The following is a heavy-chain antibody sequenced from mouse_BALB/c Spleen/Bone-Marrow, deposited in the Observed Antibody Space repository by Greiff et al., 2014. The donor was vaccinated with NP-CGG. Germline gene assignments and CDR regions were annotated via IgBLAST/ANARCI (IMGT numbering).Heavy chain of an antibody. CDR1: GFNIKDTY. J-gene: IGHJ3*01. CDR2: IDPANGNT. D-gene: IGHD2-4*01. V-gene: IGHV14-3*02. Sequence: VQLKDSGAELVKPGASVKLSCTASGFNIKDTYMHWVKQRPEQGLEWIGRIDPANGNTKYDPKFQGKATITADTSSNTAYLQLSSLTSEDTAVYYCAGLRPRFEFAYWGQGTQVTVSA. CDR3: AGLRPRFEFAY.